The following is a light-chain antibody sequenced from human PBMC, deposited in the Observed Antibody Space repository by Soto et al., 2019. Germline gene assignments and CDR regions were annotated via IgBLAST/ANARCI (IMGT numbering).Light chain of an antibody. J-gene: IGLJ3*02. CDR3: CSYAGFSTLV. Sequence: QSALTQPPSASGFPGQSVTISCTGTSSDVGYYDYVSWYQQHPGKAPKLVIYEVTKRPSGVPDRVSASKSGNTASLTVSGLRAEDEADYFCCSYAGFSTLVFGGGTQLTVL. CDR1: SSDVGYYDY. CDR2: EVT. V-gene: IGLV2-8*01.